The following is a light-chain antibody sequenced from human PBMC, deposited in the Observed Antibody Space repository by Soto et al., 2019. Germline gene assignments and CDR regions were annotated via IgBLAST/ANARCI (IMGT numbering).Light chain of an antibody. V-gene: IGKV3-15*01. CDR3: QQYNNWPLT. J-gene: IGKJ4*01. CDR1: QSVSSN. Sequence: EIVMTQSPATLSVSPGERATLSCRASQSVSSNLAWYQQKPGLAPRLLIYGASTRATGIPARFSGSGSGTEFTLTISSLQSEDFAVYYCQQYNNWPLTFGGGTKVDLK. CDR2: GAS.